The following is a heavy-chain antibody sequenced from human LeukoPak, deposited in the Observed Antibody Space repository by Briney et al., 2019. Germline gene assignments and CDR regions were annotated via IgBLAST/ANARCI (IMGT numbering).Heavy chain of an antibody. CDR3: ARDDGSGSFDY. D-gene: IGHD3-10*01. CDR1: GGSISSYY. J-gene: IGHJ4*02. Sequence: SETLSLTCTVSGGSISSYYWSWIRQPPGKGLEWIGYISYSGSSNYNPSLKSRVTISLDTSKNQFSLKLSSVTAADTAVYYCARDDGSGSFDYWGQGTLVTVSS. CDR2: ISYSGSS. V-gene: IGHV4-59*12.